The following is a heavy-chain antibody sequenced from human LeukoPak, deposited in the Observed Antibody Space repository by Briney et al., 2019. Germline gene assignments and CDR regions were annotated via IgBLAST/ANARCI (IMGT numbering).Heavy chain of an antibody. Sequence: SETLSLTCTVSGGSISSYYWSWIRQPPGKGLEWIGYIYYSGSTNCNPSLKSRVTISVDTSKNQFSLKLSSVTAADTAVYYCARDAARDYYDSSGYYPFDPWGQGTLVTVSS. J-gene: IGHJ5*02. V-gene: IGHV4-59*01. CDR2: IYYSGST. D-gene: IGHD3-22*01. CDR1: GGSISSYY. CDR3: ARDAARDYYDSSGYYPFDP.